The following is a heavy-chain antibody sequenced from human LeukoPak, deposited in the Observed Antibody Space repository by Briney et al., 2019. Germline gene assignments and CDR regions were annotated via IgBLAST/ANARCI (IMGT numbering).Heavy chain of an antibody. CDR3: ARGRATTVVTLSSWDY. V-gene: IGHV3-21*01. CDR1: GFTFSSYS. CDR2: ISSSSSYI. D-gene: IGHD4-23*01. J-gene: IGHJ4*02. Sequence: GGSLRLSCAASGFTFSSYSMNWVRQAPGKGLEWVSSISSSSSYIYYADPVKGRFTISRDNAKNSLYLQMNSLRAEDTAVYYCARGRATTVVTLSSWDYWGQGTLVTVSS.